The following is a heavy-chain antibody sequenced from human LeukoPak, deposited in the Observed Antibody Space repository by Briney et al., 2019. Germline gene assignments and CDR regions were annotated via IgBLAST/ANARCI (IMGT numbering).Heavy chain of an antibody. D-gene: IGHD2-15*01. CDR3: ARLDCSGGSCYEIFDY. CDR1: GYSFTSYW. CDR2: IYPGDSDT. J-gene: IGHJ4*02. Sequence: GESLKISCKGSGYSFTSYWIGWVRQMPGKGLEWMGIIYPGDSDTRYSPSFQGQVTISADKSISTAYPQWSSLKASDTAMYYCARLDCSGGSCYEIFDYWGQGTLVTVSS. V-gene: IGHV5-51*01.